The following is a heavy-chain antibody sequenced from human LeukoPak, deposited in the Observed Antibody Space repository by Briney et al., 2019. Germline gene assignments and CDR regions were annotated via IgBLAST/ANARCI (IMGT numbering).Heavy chain of an antibody. CDR2: IIPIFGTA. V-gene: IGHV1-69*05. J-gene: IGHJ4*02. CDR1: GGTFSSYA. CDR3: ASDRRGYNWNYSDY. D-gene: IGHD1-20*01. Sequence: SVKVSCKAPGGTFSSYAISWVRQAPGQGLEWMGRIIPIFGTANYAQKFQGRVTITTDESTSTAYMELSSLRSEDTAVYYCASDRRGYNWNYSDYWGQGTLVTVSS.